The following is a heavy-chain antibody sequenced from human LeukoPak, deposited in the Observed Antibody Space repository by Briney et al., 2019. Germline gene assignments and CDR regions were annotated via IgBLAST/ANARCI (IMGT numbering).Heavy chain of an antibody. V-gene: IGHV4-59*01. CDR1: GGSISSYY. CDR3: ERVLQVRGVIIRYYYYMDV. CDR2: IYYSGST. J-gene: IGHJ6*03. Sequence: SENLSLTCTVSGGSISSYYWSWIRQPPGKGLEWIGYIYYSGSTNYNPSLKSRVTISVDTSKNQFSLKLSSVTAADTAVYYCERVLQVRGVIIRYYYYMDVWGKGTTVTVSS. D-gene: IGHD3-10*01.